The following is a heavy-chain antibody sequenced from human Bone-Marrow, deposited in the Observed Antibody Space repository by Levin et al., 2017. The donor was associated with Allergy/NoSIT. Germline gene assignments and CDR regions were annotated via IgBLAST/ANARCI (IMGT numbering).Heavy chain of an antibody. CDR2: ILPIFTTA. V-gene: IGHV1-69*13. J-gene: IGHJ4*02. Sequence: SVKVSCKASGDTFNNYAISWVRQAPGQGLEWMGGILPIFTTANYAQKFRGRVTISADESTSTAYMELSSLRSDDTAIYFCARGGRYYYYDGITYYYRNFDSWGQGTLVTVSS. CDR3: ARGGRYYYYDGITYYYRNFDS. CDR1: GDTFNNYA. D-gene: IGHD3-22*01.